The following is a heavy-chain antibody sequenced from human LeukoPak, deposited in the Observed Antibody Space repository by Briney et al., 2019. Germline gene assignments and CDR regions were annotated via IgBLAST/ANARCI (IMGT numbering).Heavy chain of an antibody. J-gene: IGHJ4*02. Sequence: AGGSLRLSCAASGFIFSSYWMTWVRQAPGKGLEWVANIKEDGGDKYYVDSVKGRFTISRDNAKNSLYLQMNSLRAEDTAVYYCARDSGWFRFDSWGQGTLVTVSS. D-gene: IGHD6-13*01. CDR2: IKEDGGDK. V-gene: IGHV3-7*03. CDR3: ARDSGWFRFDS. CDR1: GFIFSSYW.